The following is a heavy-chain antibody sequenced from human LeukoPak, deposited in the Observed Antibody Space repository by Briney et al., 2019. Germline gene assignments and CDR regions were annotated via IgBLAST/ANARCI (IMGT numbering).Heavy chain of an antibody. CDR3: TAEVYRGHVYSYYYGMDV. CDR1: GFTFSNSA. CDR2: IVVGSDST. V-gene: IGHV1-58*01. Sequence: SVKVSCKASGFTFSNSAFQWVRQARGQRLEWIGWIVVGSDSTKYAQKFQERVSITRDMSTSTAYMELSSLRSEDTAVYYCTAEVYRGHVYSYYYGMDVWAKGPRSPSS. D-gene: IGHD5-12*01. J-gene: IGHJ6*02.